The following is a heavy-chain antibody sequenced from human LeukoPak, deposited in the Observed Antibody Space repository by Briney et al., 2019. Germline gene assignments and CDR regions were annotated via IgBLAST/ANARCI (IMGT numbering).Heavy chain of an antibody. CDR2: IYYSGGT. CDR3: ARLWDSSSSLDY. V-gene: IGHV4-59*08. D-gene: IGHD6-6*01. J-gene: IGHJ4*02. Sequence: PSETLSLTCTVSGGSISTYYWTWIRQPPGKGLGLEWIGYIYYSGGTNYNPSLKSRVTISIDTSKNQVSLKLSSVTAADTGVYYCARLWDSSSSLDYWGQGTLVTVSS. CDR1: GGSISTYY.